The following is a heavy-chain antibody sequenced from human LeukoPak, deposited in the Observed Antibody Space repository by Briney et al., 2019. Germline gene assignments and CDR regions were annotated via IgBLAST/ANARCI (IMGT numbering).Heavy chain of an antibody. CDR2: INPSGGSP. Sequence: ASVKVSCKASGYTFTNYYIHWVRQAPGQGLEWMGVINPSGGSPTYPQKFQGRVIMTRDTSTGTVYMELSSLKSDDTAVYYCARDLARRFDYWGQGTLVTVSS. CDR3: ARDLARRFDY. D-gene: IGHD3-16*01. J-gene: IGHJ4*02. V-gene: IGHV1-46*01. CDR1: GYTFTNYY.